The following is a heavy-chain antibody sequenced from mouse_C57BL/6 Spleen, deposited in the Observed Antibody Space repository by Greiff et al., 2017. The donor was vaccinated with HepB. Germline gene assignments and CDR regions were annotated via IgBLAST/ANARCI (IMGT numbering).Heavy chain of an antibody. CDR2: IYPGDGDT. J-gene: IGHJ1*03. CDR3: ARGGYYGSSPHWYFDV. Sequence: QVQLQQSGPELVKPGASVKISCKASGYAFSSSWMNWVKQRPGKGLEWIGRIYPGDGDTNYNGKFKGKATLTADKSSSTAYMQLSSLTSEDSAVYFCARGGYYGSSPHWYFDVWGTGTTVTVSS. D-gene: IGHD1-1*01. CDR1: GYAFSSSW. V-gene: IGHV1-82*01.